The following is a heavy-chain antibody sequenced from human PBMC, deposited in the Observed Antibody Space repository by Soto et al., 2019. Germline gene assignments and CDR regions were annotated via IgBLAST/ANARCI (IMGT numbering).Heavy chain of an antibody. CDR2: IYHSGST. J-gene: IGHJ5*02. Sequence: QVQLQESGPGLVKPSGTLSLTCAVSGGSISSSNWWSWVRQPPGKGLEWIGEIYHSGSTNYNPSPKSRVTTSVDKSKNQCSLKLSSVTAADTAVYYCARAPAEVAVAGDWFDPWGQGTLVTVSS. CDR3: ARAPAEVAVAGDWFDP. V-gene: IGHV4-4*02. D-gene: IGHD6-19*01. CDR1: GGSISSSNW.